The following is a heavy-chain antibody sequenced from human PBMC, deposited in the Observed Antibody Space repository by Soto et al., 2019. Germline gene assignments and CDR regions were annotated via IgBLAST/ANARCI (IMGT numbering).Heavy chain of an antibody. D-gene: IGHD2-15*01. CDR2: IDPSDSYT. CDR3: AVGGGTGYYYYYGMDV. CDR1: GYSFTSYW. Sequence: ESLKISCQRSGYSFTSYWISWVRQMPGKGLEWMGRIDPSDSYTNYSPSFQGHVTTSADKSISTAYLQWSSLKASDTAMYYCAVGGGTGYYYYYGMDVWGQGTTVTVSS. V-gene: IGHV5-10-1*01. J-gene: IGHJ6*02.